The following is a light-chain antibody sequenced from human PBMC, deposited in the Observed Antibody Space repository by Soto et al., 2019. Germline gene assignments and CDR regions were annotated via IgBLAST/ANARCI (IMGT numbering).Light chain of an antibody. CDR1: SSNIGSYT. Sequence: QSVLTQSPSASGTPGQRVTISCSGSSSNIGSYTVNWYQQLPGTAPKLLIYSNDERPSGVPDRFSGSKSGTSASLAISGLQSEDEADYYCAAWDDSLYGYVFGTGTKVTVL. CDR3: AAWDDSLYGYV. J-gene: IGLJ1*01. V-gene: IGLV1-44*01. CDR2: SND.